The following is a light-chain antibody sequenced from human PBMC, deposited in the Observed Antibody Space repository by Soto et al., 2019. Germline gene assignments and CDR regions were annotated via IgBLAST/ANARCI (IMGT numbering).Light chain of an antibody. V-gene: IGKV3-20*01. CDR1: RDVYINA. CDR2: GAS. CDR3: QQYGASPFT. Sequence: VVLTQSPATLSLSPGEPATLSCRASRDVYINALAWYQQKPGRTPTLLIYGASTRATGIPDRFSATGSGTEFSLTSSSVEPEEFAVYYCQQYGASPFTFGPGTRVEI. J-gene: IGKJ3*01.